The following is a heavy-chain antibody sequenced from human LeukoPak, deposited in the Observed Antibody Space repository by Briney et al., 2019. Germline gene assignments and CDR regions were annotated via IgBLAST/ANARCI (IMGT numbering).Heavy chain of an antibody. CDR1: GFIVSSNH. J-gene: IGHJ6*03. D-gene: IGHD6-19*01. CDR3: ARDSSAPGSYYYMDV. V-gene: IGHV3-53*01. Sequence: PGGSLRLSCAASGFIVSSNHMNWVRQAPGKGLEWVSVIYSGGSTYYADPVKGRFTISRDNAKNSLYLQMNSLRAEDTAVYYCARDSSAPGSYYYMDVWGKGTTVTISS. CDR2: IYSGGST.